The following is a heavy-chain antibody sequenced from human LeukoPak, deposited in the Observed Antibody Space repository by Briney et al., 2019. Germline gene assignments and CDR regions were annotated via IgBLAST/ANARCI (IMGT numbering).Heavy chain of an antibody. Sequence: ASVKVSCKASGYTFTSSYINWVRQAPGQGPEWMGWVSAYNGKTSYVQNFQGRVTMTTDSSTNTAYMGLTSLTSDDTAVYYCARGGTYYPCIDYWGQGTLVTVSS. CDR2: VSAYNGKT. CDR1: GYTFTSSY. CDR3: ARGGTYYPCIDY. D-gene: IGHD1-26*01. J-gene: IGHJ4*02. V-gene: IGHV1-18*01.